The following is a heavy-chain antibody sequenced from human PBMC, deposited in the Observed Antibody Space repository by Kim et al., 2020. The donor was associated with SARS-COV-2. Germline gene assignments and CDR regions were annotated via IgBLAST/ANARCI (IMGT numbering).Heavy chain of an antibody. J-gene: IGHJ4*02. CDR2: IYYSGST. D-gene: IGHD1-26*01. Sequence: SETLSLTCTVSGGSISSSSYYWGWIRQPPGKGLEWIGSIYYSGSTYYNPSLKSRVTISVDTSKNQFPLKLSSVTAADTAVYYCASEIVGATSDYFDYWGQGTLVTVSS. V-gene: IGHV4-39*01. CDR1: GGSISSSSYY. CDR3: ASEIVGATSDYFDY.